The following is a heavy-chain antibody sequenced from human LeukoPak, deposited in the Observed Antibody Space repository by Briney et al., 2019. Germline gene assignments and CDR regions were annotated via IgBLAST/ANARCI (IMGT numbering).Heavy chain of an antibody. D-gene: IGHD3-22*01. V-gene: IGHV3-7*01. J-gene: IGHJ4*02. CDR2: IKQDGSEK. CDR1: GFTFGSYA. CDR3: ARPFSYYDSSGYRHY. Sequence: GGSLRLSCAASGFTFGSYAMSWVRQAPGKGLEWVANIKQDGSEKYYVDSVKGRFTISRDNAKNSLYLQMNSLRAEDTAVYYCARPFSYYDSSGYRHYWGQGTLVTVSS.